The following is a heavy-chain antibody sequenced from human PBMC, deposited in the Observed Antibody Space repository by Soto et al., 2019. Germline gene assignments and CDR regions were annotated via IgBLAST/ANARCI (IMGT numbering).Heavy chain of an antibody. D-gene: IGHD2-2*01. Sequence: GGSLRLSCAASGFTFDDYAMHWVRQAPGKGLEWVSGISWNSGSIGYADSVKGRFTISRDNAKNSLYLQMNSLRAEDTALYYCAKSYCSSTSCHFDYWGQGTLVTVSS. CDR2: ISWNSGSI. CDR1: GFTFDDYA. J-gene: IGHJ4*02. V-gene: IGHV3-9*01. CDR3: AKSYCSSTSCHFDY.